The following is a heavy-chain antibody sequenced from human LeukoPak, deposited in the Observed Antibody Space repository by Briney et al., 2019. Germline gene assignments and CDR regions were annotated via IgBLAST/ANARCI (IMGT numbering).Heavy chain of an antibody. J-gene: IGHJ5*02. CDR2: INPNSGDT. V-gene: IGHV1-2*06. D-gene: IGHD2-15*01. Sequence: VASVKVSCKASGYTFTVYYMYWLRQAPGQGLEWMGRINPNSGDTDYAQNFQGRVTMTRDTSISTAYMKLTNLRSDDTAVYYCARGYCSGGTCYLVENWFDPWGQGTLVTVSS. CDR3: ARGYCSGGTCYLVENWFDP. CDR1: GYTFTVYY.